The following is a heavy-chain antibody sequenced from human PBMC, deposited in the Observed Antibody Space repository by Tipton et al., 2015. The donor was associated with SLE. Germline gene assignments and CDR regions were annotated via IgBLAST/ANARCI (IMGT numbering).Heavy chain of an antibody. D-gene: IGHD3-9*01. V-gene: IGHV3-30*02. Sequence: QLVQSGGGVVQPGRSLRLSCAASGFTFSSYGMHWVRQAPGKGLEWVAFIRYDGSNKYYADSVKGRFTISRDNSKNTLYLQMNSLRAEDTAVYYCAKEFYDILTKGAFDIWGQGTMVTVSS. CDR1: GFTFSSYG. CDR2: IRYDGSNK. J-gene: IGHJ3*02. CDR3: AKEFYDILTKGAFDI.